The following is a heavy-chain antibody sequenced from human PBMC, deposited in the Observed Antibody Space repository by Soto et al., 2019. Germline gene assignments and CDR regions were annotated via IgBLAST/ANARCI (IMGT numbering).Heavy chain of an antibody. CDR1: GFTFSSYW. D-gene: IGHD2-2*01. CDR3: ARDGAPRVVVPAAMWYYYGMDV. V-gene: IGHV3-7*03. CDR2: IKQDGSEK. Sequence: GSLRLSCAASGFTFSSYWMSWVRQAPGKGLEWVANIKQDGSEKYYVDSVKGRFTISRDNAKNSLYLQMNSLRAEDTAVYYCARDGAPRVVVPAAMWYYYGMDVWGQGTTVTVSS. J-gene: IGHJ6*02.